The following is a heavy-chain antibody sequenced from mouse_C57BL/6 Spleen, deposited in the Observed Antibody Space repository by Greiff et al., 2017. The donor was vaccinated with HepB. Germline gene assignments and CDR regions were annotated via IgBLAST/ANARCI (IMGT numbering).Heavy chain of an antibody. J-gene: IGHJ3*01. CDR3: ARDGYLAGFAY. V-gene: IGHV5-12*01. D-gene: IGHD2-3*01. Sequence: EVKLMESGGGLVQPGGSLKLSCAASGFTFSDYYMYWVRQTPEKRLEWVAYISNGGGSTYYPDTVKGRFTISRDNAKNTLYLQMSRLKSEDTAMYYCARDGYLAGFAYWGQGTLVTVSA. CDR2: ISNGGGST. CDR1: GFTFSDYY.